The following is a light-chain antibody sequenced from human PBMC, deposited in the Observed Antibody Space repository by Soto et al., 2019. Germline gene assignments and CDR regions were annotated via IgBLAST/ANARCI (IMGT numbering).Light chain of an antibody. V-gene: IGKV1-5*03. CDR1: LTINRW. CDR2: EAS. Sequence: IQMSQSLFTLCASEGDRVTITCRASLTINRWLACHQQKPGKASSLLIYEASNLETGVPSRFGGSGTGTEFTLTISSLQPDDFATYYCQQYDTYWRFGQGTNVDIK. CDR3: QQYDTYWR. J-gene: IGKJ1*01.